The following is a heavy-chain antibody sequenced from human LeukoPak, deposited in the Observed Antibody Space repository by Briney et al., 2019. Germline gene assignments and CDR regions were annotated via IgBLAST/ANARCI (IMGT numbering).Heavy chain of an antibody. V-gene: IGHV4-34*01. CDR1: GGSFSGYY. Sequence: SETLSLTCAVYGGSFSGYYWSWIRRPPGKGLEWIGEINHSGSTNYNPPLKSRVTISVDTSKNQFSLKLSSVTAADTAVYYCATEDEYCSSTSCYFGFDYWGQGTLVTVSS. J-gene: IGHJ4*02. D-gene: IGHD2-2*01. CDR3: ATEDEYCSSTSCYFGFDY. CDR2: INHSGST.